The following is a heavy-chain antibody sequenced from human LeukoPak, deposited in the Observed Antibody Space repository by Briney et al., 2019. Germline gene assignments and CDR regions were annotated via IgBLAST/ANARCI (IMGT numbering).Heavy chain of an antibody. D-gene: IGHD1-1*01. J-gene: IGHJ4*02. V-gene: IGHV3-30*18. Sequence: GGSLRLSCAASGFTFSSYGMHWVRQTPGKGPEWVALISSDGSKNIYAGSVKGRFTISRDNSKNTVYLQMNSLRAEDTAVYYCVKGLVQTTMSYSVDYWGRGALVTVSS. CDR1: GFTFSSYG. CDR3: VKGLVQTTMSYSVDY. CDR2: ISSDGSKN.